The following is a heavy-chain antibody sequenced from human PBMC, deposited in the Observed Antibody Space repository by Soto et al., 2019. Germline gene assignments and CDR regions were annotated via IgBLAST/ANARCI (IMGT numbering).Heavy chain of an antibody. V-gene: IGHV4-59*01. J-gene: IGHJ6*02. CDR2: IYYSGST. D-gene: IGHD3-10*01. CDR3: ARDGRGGDYYGMGV. Sequence: QVQLQESGPGLVKPSETLSLTCTVSGGSISSYYWSWIRQPPGKGLEWIGYIYYSGSTNYNPSLKRRVTRSVDTSKNPFSLKLSSVTAADTAVYYCARDGRGGDYYGMGVWGQGTTVTVSS. CDR1: GGSISSYY.